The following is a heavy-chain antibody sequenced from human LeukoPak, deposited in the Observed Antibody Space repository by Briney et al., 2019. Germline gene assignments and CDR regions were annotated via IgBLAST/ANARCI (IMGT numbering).Heavy chain of an antibody. CDR1: GFTFSSYA. Sequence: GGSLRLSCAASGFTFSSYAMSWVRQAPGKGLEWVSSISSSSSYIYYADSVKGRFTISRDNAKNSLYLQMNSLRAEDTAVYYCARAALVGATKYYFDYWGQGTLVTVSS. CDR2: ISSSSSYI. J-gene: IGHJ4*02. D-gene: IGHD1-26*01. CDR3: ARAALVGATKYYFDY. V-gene: IGHV3-21*01.